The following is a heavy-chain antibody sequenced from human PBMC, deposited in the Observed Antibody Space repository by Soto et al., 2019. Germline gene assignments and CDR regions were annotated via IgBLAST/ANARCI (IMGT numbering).Heavy chain of an antibody. D-gene: IGHD6-19*01. Sequence: EVQLVESGGGMVQPGGSLRVSCAASGFTLSSYSMHWVRQAPGKGLEWVSYISGSGGTIYYADSVKGRFTISRDNAKNSLSVQMNSLRDEDTAVYFCARETGLRSSGWSYYFDFWGQGTRVPVSS. CDR2: ISGSGGTI. J-gene: IGHJ4*02. V-gene: IGHV3-48*02. CDR1: GFTLSSYS. CDR3: ARETGLRSSGWSYYFDF.